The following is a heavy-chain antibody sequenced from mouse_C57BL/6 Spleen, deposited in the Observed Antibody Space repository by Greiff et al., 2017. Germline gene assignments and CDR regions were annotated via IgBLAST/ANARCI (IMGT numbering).Heavy chain of an antibody. CDR1: GYTFTSYW. CDR3: ARCGIYYDYDERVYYAMDY. V-gene: IGHV1-55*01. Sequence: QVQLQQPGAELVKPGASVKMSCKASGYTFTSYWITWVKQRPGQGLEWIGDIYPGSGSTNYNEKFKSKATLTVDTSSSTAYMQLSSLTSEDSAVYYFARCGIYYDYDERVYYAMDYWGQGTSVTVSS. J-gene: IGHJ4*01. D-gene: IGHD2-4*01. CDR2: IYPGSGST.